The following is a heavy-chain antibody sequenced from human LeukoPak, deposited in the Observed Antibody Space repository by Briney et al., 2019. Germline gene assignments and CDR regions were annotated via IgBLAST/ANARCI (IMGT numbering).Heavy chain of an antibody. CDR2: ISYDGSNK. CDR3: ARDKGDYDILTGYSPYFDY. V-gene: IGHV3-30*03. Sequence: GGSLRLSCAASGFTFSSYSMNWVRQAPGKGLEWVAVISYDGSNKYYADSVKGRFTISRDNSKNTLYLQMNSLRAEDTAVYYCARDKGDYDILTGYSPYFDYWGQGTLVIVSS. J-gene: IGHJ4*02. D-gene: IGHD3-9*01. CDR1: GFTFSSYS.